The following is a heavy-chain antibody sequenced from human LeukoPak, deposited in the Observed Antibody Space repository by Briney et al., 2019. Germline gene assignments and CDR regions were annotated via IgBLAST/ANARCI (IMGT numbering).Heavy chain of an antibody. CDR2: ISSSSSYI. CDR1: GFTFSSYS. V-gene: IGHV3-21*01. Sequence: PGGSLRLSCAASGFTFSSYSMNWVRQAPGKGLEWVSSISSSSSYIYCADSVKGRFTISRDNAKNSLYLQMNSLRAEDTAVYYCARDLTVAGRRKVYGMDVWGQGTTVTVSS. CDR3: ARDLTVAGRRKVYGMDV. J-gene: IGHJ6*02. D-gene: IGHD6-19*01.